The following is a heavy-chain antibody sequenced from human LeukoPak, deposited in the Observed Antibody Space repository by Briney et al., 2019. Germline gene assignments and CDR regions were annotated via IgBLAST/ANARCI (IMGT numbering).Heavy chain of an antibody. V-gene: IGHV3-48*01. D-gene: IGHD3-3*01. CDR2: ISGSSSII. CDR1: GFTFSSYK. CDR3: AREKADNDLDY. Sequence: GGSLRLSCEVSGFTFSSYKMNRFRQAPGKGLEWVSAISGSSSIIYYADSVKGRFIISRDNAKNSLYLQMNSLRAEDTAVYYCAREKADNDLDYWGQGTLVTVSS. J-gene: IGHJ4*02.